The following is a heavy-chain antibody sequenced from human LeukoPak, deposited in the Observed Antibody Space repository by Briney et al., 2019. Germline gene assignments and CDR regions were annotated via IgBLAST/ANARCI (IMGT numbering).Heavy chain of an antibody. J-gene: IGHJ4*02. Sequence: SETLSLTCTVSGGSINYSSYYWGWIRQPPGKGLEWIGSIYYSGSTYYNPSPKSRVTISVDTSKNQFSLKLSSVTAADTAVYYCARVPTVTFFDYWGQGTLVTVSS. D-gene: IGHD4-17*01. V-gene: IGHV4-39*07. CDR3: ARVPTVTFFDY. CDR2: IYYSGST. CDR1: GGSINYSSYY.